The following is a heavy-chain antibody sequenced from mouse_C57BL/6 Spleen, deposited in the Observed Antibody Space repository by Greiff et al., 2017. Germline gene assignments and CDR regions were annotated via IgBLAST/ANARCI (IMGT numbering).Heavy chain of an antibody. CDR3: TSSYDYYAMDY. Sequence: EVKLQESGGGLVQPGGSMKLSCVASGFTFSNYWMNWVRQSPEKGLEWVAQIRLKSDNYATHYAESVKGRFTISRDDSKSSVYLQRNNLRAEDTGSYYCTSSYDYYAMDYWGQGTSVTVSS. D-gene: IGHD6-1*01. CDR1: GFTFSNYW. J-gene: IGHJ4*01. CDR2: IRLKSDNYAT. V-gene: IGHV6-3*01.